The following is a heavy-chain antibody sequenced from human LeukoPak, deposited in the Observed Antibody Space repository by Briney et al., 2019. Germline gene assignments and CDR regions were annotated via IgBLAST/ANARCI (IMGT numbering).Heavy chain of an antibody. D-gene: IGHD6-19*01. CDR2: ISYDGSNK. CDR1: GFTISSYG. Sequence: PGGSLRLSCAASGFTISSYGMHWVRQAPGKGLEWVAVISYDGSNKYYADSVKGRFTISRDNSKNTLYLQMNSLRAEDTAVYYCAKGSGGDYWGQGTLVTVSS. J-gene: IGHJ4*02. V-gene: IGHV3-30*18. CDR3: AKGSGGDY.